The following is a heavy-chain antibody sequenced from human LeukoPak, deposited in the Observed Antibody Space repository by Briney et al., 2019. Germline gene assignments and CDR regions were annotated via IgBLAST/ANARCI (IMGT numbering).Heavy chain of an antibody. D-gene: IGHD6-13*01. CDR3: ARHGLPRYGSSWYLDAFDI. Sequence: GESLKISCKGSGYSFTSYWISWVRQMPGKGLEWMGRIDPSDSYTNYNPSFQGHVTISADKSISTAYLQWSSLKASDTAMYYCARHGLPRYGSSWYLDAFDIWGQGTMVTVSS. CDR1: GYSFTSYW. CDR2: IDPSDSYT. J-gene: IGHJ3*02. V-gene: IGHV5-10-1*01.